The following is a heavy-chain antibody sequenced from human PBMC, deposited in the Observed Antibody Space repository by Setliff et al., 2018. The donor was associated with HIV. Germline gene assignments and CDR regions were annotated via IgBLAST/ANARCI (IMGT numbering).Heavy chain of an antibody. V-gene: IGHV4-4*07. CDR1: GDSIGDYY. J-gene: IGHJ2*01. D-gene: IGHD3-10*01. CDR3: ARDWVTRSNYYGSGSPWYFDF. Sequence: SETLSLTCTISGDSIGDYYWNWIRQPAGKGLEWIGRVYASAYSNYNPSLKSRVTMSVDTSQNQFSLKLRSVNAADTAVYYCARDWVTRSNYYGSGSPWYFDFWGRGTLVTVSS. CDR2: VYASAYS.